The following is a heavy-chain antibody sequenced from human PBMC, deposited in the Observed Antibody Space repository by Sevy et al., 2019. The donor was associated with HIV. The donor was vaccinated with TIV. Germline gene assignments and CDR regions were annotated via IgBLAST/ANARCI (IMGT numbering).Heavy chain of an antibody. CDR3: ARESTMIEEPGWFDP. CDR1: GFTFSDYY. Sequence: GGSLRLSCAASGFTFSDYYMSWIRQAPGKGLEWVSYISRSGSTINYANPVKGRFTISRDNAKNSLYLQINSLRAEDTAVYYCARESTMIEEPGWFDPWGQGTLVTVSS. CDR2: ISRSGSTI. D-gene: IGHD3-22*01. J-gene: IGHJ5*02. V-gene: IGHV3-11*01.